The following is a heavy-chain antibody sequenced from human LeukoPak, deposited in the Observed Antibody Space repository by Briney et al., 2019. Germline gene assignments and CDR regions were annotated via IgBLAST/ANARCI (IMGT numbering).Heavy chain of an antibody. J-gene: IGHJ4*02. CDR2: ISGSGGST. V-gene: IGHV3-23*01. CDR1: GFTFSSYA. Sequence: GSLRLSCAASGFTFSSYAMSWVRQAPGKGLEWVSAISGSGGSTYYADSVKGRFTISRDNSKNTLYLQMNSLRAEDTAVYYCAKDRGYMDSRLGFDYWGQGTLVTVSS. D-gene: IGHD3-10*01. CDR3: AKDRGYMDSRLGFDY.